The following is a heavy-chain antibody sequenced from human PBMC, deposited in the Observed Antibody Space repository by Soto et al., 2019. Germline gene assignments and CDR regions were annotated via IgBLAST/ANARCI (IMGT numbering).Heavy chain of an antibody. D-gene: IGHD6-13*01. Sequence: EVQLVESGGGLVQPGRSLRLSCAASGFTFDDYAMHWVRQTPGNGLEWVSGISWNSGSIGHADSVKGRFTISRDNAKNSLYLQMNSLRAEDTALYYCAKDLAYSSSGNFDYWGQGTLVTVSS. CDR3: AKDLAYSSSGNFDY. V-gene: IGHV3-9*01. CDR2: ISWNSGSI. J-gene: IGHJ4*02. CDR1: GFTFDDYA.